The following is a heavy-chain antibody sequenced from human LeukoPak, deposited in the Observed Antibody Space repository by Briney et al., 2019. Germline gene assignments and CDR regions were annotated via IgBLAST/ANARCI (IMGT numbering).Heavy chain of an antibody. J-gene: IGHJ3*01. CDR1: GGSISSYY. CDR2: VYNSGST. CDR3: ARDVSESDAFDV. D-gene: IGHD3-10*01. V-gene: IGHV4-59*01. Sequence: SETLSLTCTVSGGSISSYYWSWIRQPPEKGLEWIGYVYNSGSTNYNPSLKSRVTISLDTSKNQFSLNLMSVTAADTAVYYCARDVSESDAFDVWGQGTMVTVSS.